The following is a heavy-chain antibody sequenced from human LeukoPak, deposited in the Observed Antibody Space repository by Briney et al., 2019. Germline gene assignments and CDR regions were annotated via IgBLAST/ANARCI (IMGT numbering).Heavy chain of an antibody. J-gene: IGHJ4*02. CDR3: ASNSGSYSYFDY. CDR1: GFTFSSYW. D-gene: IGHD1-26*01. Sequence: GGSLRLSCAASGFTFSSYWMSWVRQAPGKGLEWVANIKQDGSEKYYVDSVKGRFTIPRDNAKNSLYLQMNSLRAEDTAVYYCASNSGSYSYFDYWGQGTLVTVSS. CDR2: IKQDGSEK. V-gene: IGHV3-7*01.